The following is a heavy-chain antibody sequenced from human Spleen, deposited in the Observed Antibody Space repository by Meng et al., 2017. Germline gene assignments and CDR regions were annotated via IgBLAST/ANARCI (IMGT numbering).Heavy chain of an antibody. V-gene: IGHV2-70*01. Sequence: SGPTLVKLTQTLTLTCTFSGFPLSTSGMCVSWIRQPPGKALEWLALIDWDDDKYYSTSLKTRLTISKDTSKNQVVLTMTNMDPVDTATYYCARTLTIDCSGGSCYPYFDYWGQGTLVTVSS. CDR1: GFPLSTSGMC. D-gene: IGHD2-15*01. CDR2: IDWDDDK. J-gene: IGHJ4*02. CDR3: ARTLTIDCSGGSCYPYFDY.